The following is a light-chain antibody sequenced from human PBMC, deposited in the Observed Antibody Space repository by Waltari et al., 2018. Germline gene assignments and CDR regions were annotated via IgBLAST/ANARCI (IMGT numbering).Light chain of an antibody. CDR1: QRISSW. V-gene: IGKV1-5*01. J-gene: IGKJ1*01. CDR2: DAS. Sequence: DIQMTQSPSTLSASVGDRVTLTCRASQRISSWLAWYQQRPGKAPKLLIYDASSLKSGVPSRFSGSGFGTEFTLTISSLQPDDFATYYCQQYNSSSGTFGQGTEVEIK. CDR3: QQYNSSSGT.